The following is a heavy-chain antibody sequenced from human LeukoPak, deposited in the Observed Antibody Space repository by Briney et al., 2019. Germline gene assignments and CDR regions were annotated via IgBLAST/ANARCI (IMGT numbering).Heavy chain of an antibody. CDR1: GYSFTNYW. Sequence: NRGESLQISCKGSGYSFTNYWISWVRQMPGKGLEWMGRIDPSDSYTKYSPSFEGHVTISVDKSISTAFLQWNSLKASDSAMYYCATGASKVTTDFANYWGQGTQVAVSS. J-gene: IGHJ4*02. D-gene: IGHD4-17*01. CDR2: IDPSDSYT. V-gene: IGHV5-10-1*01. CDR3: ATGASKVTTDFANY.